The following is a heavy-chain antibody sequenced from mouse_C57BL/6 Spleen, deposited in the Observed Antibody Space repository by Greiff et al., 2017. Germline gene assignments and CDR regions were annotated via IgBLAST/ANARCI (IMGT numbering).Heavy chain of an antibody. CDR2: IYPSDSYT. Sequence: VQLQQPGAELVMPGASVKLSCKASGYTFTSYWMHWVKQRPGQGLEWIGEIYPSDSYTNYNQKFKGKSTLTVDKSSSTAYMQLSSLTSEESAVYYCARLMVGGAWFACWGQGTLVTVSA. CDR3: ARLMVGGAWFAC. J-gene: IGHJ3*01. D-gene: IGHD1-1*02. CDR1: GYTFTSYW. V-gene: IGHV1-69*01.